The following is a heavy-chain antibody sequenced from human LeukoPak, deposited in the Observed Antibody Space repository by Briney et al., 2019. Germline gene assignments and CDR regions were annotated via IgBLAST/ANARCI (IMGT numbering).Heavy chain of an antibody. J-gene: IGHJ3*02. CDR2: ISPDNA. CDR3: VKEHVDRAFTRSFEI. CDR1: GFSFSTYS. Sequence: GGSLRLSCAASGFSFSTYSMSWVRQAPGKGLEWVSAISPDNAYYADSVKGRLTISRDDSKNTVYLQMNSPRAEDTARYYCVKEHVDRAFTRSFEIWGQGTVVTVSS. D-gene: IGHD3-10*01. V-gene: IGHV3-23*01.